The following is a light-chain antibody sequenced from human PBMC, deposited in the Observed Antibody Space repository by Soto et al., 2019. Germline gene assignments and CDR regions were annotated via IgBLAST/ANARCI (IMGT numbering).Light chain of an antibody. Sequence: EIVLTQSPATLSLSPGERATLSCRASQSVGSYLAWYQQKPGQAPRLLIYDASKRATGIPARFSGSGSGIDFTLTISSLEPEDFALYYCQQLSHWPFTFGPGTKVDIK. CDR2: DAS. CDR3: QQLSHWPFT. CDR1: QSVGSY. V-gene: IGKV3-11*01. J-gene: IGKJ3*01.